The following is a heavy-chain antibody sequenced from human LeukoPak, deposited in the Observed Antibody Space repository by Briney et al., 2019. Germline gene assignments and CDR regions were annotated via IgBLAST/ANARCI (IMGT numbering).Heavy chain of an antibody. CDR1: GYTFTSYA. J-gene: IGHJ3*02. D-gene: IGHD2-2*02. CDR2: INTNTGNP. Sequence: ASVKVSCKASGYTFTSYAMNWVRQAPGQGLEWMGWINTNTGNPTYAQGFTERFVFSLDTSVSTAYLQISSLKAEDTAVYYCARGGYCSSTSCYTNAFDIWGQGTMVTVSS. V-gene: IGHV7-4-1*02. CDR3: ARGGYCSSTSCYTNAFDI.